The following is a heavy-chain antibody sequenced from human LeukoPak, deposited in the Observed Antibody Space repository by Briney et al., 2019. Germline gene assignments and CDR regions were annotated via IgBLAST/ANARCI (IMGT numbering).Heavy chain of an antibody. J-gene: IGHJ4*02. D-gene: IGHD6-13*01. Sequence: GGSLRLSCVVSGFTFSTSAMSWVRQAPGKGLEWVSGISESGGSTYYADSVKGRFTSSRDNSKNTLYLQMNSLRAEDTAVYYCAKALYSSSWYDAFDYWGQGTLVTVSS. CDR3: AKALYSSSWYDAFDY. CDR2: ISESGGST. V-gene: IGHV3-23*01. CDR1: GFTFSTSA.